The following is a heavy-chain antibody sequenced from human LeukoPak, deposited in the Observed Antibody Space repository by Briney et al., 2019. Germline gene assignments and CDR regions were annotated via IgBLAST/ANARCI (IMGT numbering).Heavy chain of an antibody. J-gene: IGHJ4*02. D-gene: IGHD3-22*01. CDR1: GYTFTGYY. Sequence: GAPVKVSCKASGYTFTGYYMHWVRQAPGQGLEWMGWINPNSGGTNYAQKFQGWVTMTRDTSISTAYMELSRLRSDDTAVYYCARAASRYYYDSSGYYYGYFDYWGQGTLVTVSS. CDR2: INPNSGGT. CDR3: ARAASRYYYDSSGYYYGYFDY. V-gene: IGHV1-2*04.